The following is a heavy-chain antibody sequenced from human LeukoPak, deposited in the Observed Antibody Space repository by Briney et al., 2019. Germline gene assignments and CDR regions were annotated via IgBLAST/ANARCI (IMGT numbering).Heavy chain of an antibody. Sequence: ASVKVSCKASDFSFTSYGMSWVRQDPGQGLEWMGWISAYNGSTKYAQKLQGRVTMTTDTSTGTAYMELRSLRPDDTAVYYCARDLTSNVAVTEYHYYAMDVWGQGTTVTVSS. CDR2: ISAYNGST. CDR3: ARDLTSNVAVTEYHYYAMDV. CDR1: DFSFTSYG. D-gene: IGHD6-19*01. V-gene: IGHV1-18*01. J-gene: IGHJ6*02.